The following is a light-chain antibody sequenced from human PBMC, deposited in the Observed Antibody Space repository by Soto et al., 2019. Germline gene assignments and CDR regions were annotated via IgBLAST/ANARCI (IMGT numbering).Light chain of an antibody. J-gene: IGKJ2*01. CDR2: GAS. CDR3: QKYGSSPYT. CDR1: QSVRNSY. Sequence: EILLTQSPGTLSLSPGERATLSCRASQSVRNSYLAWYQQKPGQAPRLLIYGASGRATGIPDRFSGSGSGTDFTLTISRLEPEDFAVYYCQKYGSSPYTFGQGTKQEI. V-gene: IGKV3-20*01.